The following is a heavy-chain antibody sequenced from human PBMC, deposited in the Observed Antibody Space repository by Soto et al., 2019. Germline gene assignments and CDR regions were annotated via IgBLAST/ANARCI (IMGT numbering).Heavy chain of an antibody. D-gene: IGHD3-22*01. CDR2: ISYDGSNK. Sequence: LSLTCTVSGGSISSSSYYWGWIRQAPGKGLEWVAVISYDGSNKYYADSVKGRFTISRDNSKNTLYLQMNSLRAEDTAVYYCASEVNYYYDSSGYAIMDVWGQGTTVTVSS. V-gene: IGHV3-30-3*01. J-gene: IGHJ6*02. CDR3: ASEVNYYYDSSGYAIMDV. CDR1: GGSISSSS.